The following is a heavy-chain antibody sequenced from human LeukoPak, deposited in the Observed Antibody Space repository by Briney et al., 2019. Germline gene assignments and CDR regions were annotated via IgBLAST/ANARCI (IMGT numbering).Heavy chain of an antibody. J-gene: IGHJ3*02. CDR2: IYTSGST. Sequence: KPSETLSLTCTVSGGSSSSYYWSWIRQPAGKGLEWIGRIYTSGSTNYNPSLQSRVTLSVDTSKNQFSLKLSSVTAADTAVYYCASGVPTIFGVVIIPAFDIWGQGTMVTVSS. CDR3: ASGVPTIFGVVIIPAFDI. CDR1: GGSSSSYY. V-gene: IGHV4-4*07. D-gene: IGHD3-3*01.